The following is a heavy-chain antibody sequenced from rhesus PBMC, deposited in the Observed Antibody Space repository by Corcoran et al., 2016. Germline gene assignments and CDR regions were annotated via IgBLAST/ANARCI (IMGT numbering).Heavy chain of an antibody. CDR2: IDSSGST. J-gene: IGHJ4*01. Sequence: QLQLQESGPGLVKPSETLSLTCAVSGGSISGYWWSWIRQPPGKGVGWIGRIDSSGSTAYNPSLKSRVTISRDTSKNQFSLKLSSVTAADTAVYYCARDGPKYCTGSGCYFDYWGQGVLVTVSS. D-gene: IGHD2-21*01. CDR1: GGSISGYW. V-gene: IGHV4-160*01. CDR3: ARDGPKYCTGSGCYFDY.